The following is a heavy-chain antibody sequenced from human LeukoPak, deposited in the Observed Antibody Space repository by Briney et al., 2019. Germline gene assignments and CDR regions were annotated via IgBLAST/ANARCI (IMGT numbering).Heavy chain of an antibody. V-gene: IGHV3-23*01. CDR1: GFAFSNAW. CDR3: AKSHVTTATGTGRYFDY. D-gene: IGHD1-1*01. CDR2: ISVGSDVI. Sequence: AGGSLRLSCAASGFAFSNAWMSWVRQAPGKGLEWVSAISVGSDVIYYADSVKGRFTISRDNSENMVYLQMDSLRAEDTAVYYCAKSHVTTATGTGRYFDYWGQGTLVTVSS. J-gene: IGHJ4*02.